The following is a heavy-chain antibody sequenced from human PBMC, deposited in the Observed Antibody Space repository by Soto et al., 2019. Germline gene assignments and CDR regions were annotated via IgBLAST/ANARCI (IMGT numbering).Heavy chain of an antibody. V-gene: IGHV4-59*08. CDR1: GDSIRSYY. Sequence: PSETLSLTCTVSGDSIRSYYWSWIRQPPGMGLEWIGYIYYSGSTNHNPSLKSRVTISVDTSKNQFSLKLSSVTAADTAVYYCARHLFPNYYYAMDVWGKGTTVTVSS. CDR2: IYYSGST. D-gene: IGHD2-21*01. CDR3: ARHLFPNYYYAMDV. J-gene: IGHJ6*04.